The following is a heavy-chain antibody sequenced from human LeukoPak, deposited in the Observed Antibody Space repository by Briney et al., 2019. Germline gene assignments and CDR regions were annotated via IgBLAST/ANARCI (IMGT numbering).Heavy chain of an antibody. CDR1: GYSFTSYW. Sequence: GESLKISCKGSGYSFTSYWIGWVRQMPGKGLEWMGIIYPGDSDTRYSPSFQGQVTISADKSISTAYLQWSSLKASDTAMYYCARQRITRGYSYGSSGFDYWGQGTLVTVSS. CDR2: IYPGDSDT. CDR3: ARQRITRGYSYGSSGFDY. D-gene: IGHD5-18*01. J-gene: IGHJ4*02. V-gene: IGHV5-51*01.